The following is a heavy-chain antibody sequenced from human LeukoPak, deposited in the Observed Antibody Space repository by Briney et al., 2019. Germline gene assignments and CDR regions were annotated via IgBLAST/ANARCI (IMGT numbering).Heavy chain of an antibody. CDR3: ARVYDFWSGYYYYYFDY. Sequence: SETLSLTCTVSGGSVSSGSYYWSWIRQPPGKGLEWIGYIYYSGSTNYNPSLKSRVTISVDTSKNQFSLKLSSVTAADTAVYYCARVYDFWSGYYYYYFDYWGQGTLVTVSS. J-gene: IGHJ4*02. V-gene: IGHV4-61*01. CDR2: IYYSGST. D-gene: IGHD3-3*01. CDR1: GGSVSSGSYY.